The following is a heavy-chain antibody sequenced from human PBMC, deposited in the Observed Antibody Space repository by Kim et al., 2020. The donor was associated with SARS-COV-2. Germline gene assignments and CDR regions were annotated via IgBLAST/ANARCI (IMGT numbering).Heavy chain of an antibody. CDR3: VSFAELQGDVDY. D-gene: IGHD1-7*01. CDR1: GASIISSTYY. CDR2: LYSIGST. Sequence: SETLSLTCSFSGASIISSTYYWGWIRQPPGKGLEWIGSLYSIGSTFHNPSQKSRVTISGDMSKRQISLRLGSVTAADTAIYYCVSFAELQGDVDYCCQG. J-gene: IGHJ4*02. V-gene: IGHV4-39*01.